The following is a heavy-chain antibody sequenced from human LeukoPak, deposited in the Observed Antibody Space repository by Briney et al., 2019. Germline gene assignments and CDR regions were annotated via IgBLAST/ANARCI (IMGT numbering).Heavy chain of an antibody. V-gene: IGHV3-NL1*01. D-gene: IGHD4/OR15-4a*01. J-gene: IGHJ4*02. CDR2: IYSGST. Sequence: GGSLRLSCAASGFTFNNYGMHWVRQAPGKGLEWVSFIYSGSTHYSDSVKGRFTISRDNSKNTLYLQMNSLRAEDTAVYYCARRAGAYSHPYDYWGQGTLVTVSS. CDR3: ARRAGAYSHPYDY. CDR1: GFTFNNYG.